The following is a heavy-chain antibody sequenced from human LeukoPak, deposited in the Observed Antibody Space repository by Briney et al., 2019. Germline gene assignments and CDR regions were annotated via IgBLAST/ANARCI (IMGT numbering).Heavy chain of an antibody. Sequence: GGSLRLSYAASGFTFKTYTMHWVRQAPGMGLEWVSSISSSSSYIFYADSVKGRFTISRDNAKNSLYLQMSSLRAEDAAVYYCAREGGYQYYYAMDVWGQRTTVTVSS. CDR3: AREGGYQYYYAMDV. CDR1: GFTFKTYT. J-gene: IGHJ6*02. CDR2: ISSSSSYI. D-gene: IGHD3-16*01. V-gene: IGHV3-21*01.